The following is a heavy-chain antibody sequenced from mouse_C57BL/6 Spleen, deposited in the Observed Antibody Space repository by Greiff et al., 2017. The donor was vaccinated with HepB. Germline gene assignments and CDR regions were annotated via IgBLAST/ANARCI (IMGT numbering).Heavy chain of an antibody. Sequence: EVMLVESGGDLVKPGGSLKLSCAASGFTFSSYGMSWVRQTPDKRLEWVATISSGGSYTYYPDSVQGRFTISRDNAKNTLYLQMSSLKSEDTAMYYCARHEGLRSAMDYWGQGTSVTVSS. CDR3: ARHEGLRSAMDY. J-gene: IGHJ4*01. CDR1: GFTFSSYG. D-gene: IGHD2-4*01. CDR2: ISSGGSYT. V-gene: IGHV5-6*01.